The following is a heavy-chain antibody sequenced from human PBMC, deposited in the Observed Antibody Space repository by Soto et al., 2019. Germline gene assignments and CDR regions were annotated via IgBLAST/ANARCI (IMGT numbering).Heavy chain of an antibody. CDR3: ARHYYYDCSYYYPTIARLPLSS. Sequence: GESLKISCKGSGYSFTSYWIAWVRQVPGKGQELMGVIYPGDSDIRYSPSFQGQVTISADKSISTASLQWSSLKASDSAMSFCARHYYYDCSYYYPTIARLPLSSCGLETLVPASS. D-gene: IGHD3-22*01. J-gene: IGHJ5*02. CDR2: IYPGDSDI. CDR1: GYSFTSYW. V-gene: IGHV5-51*01.